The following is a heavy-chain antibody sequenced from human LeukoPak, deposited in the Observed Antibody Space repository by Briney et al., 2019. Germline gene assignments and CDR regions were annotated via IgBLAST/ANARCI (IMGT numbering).Heavy chain of an antibody. J-gene: IGHJ4*02. CDR1: GFTFSDYY. CDR2: IYYSGST. Sequence: PGGSLRLSCAASGFTFSDYYMSWIRQPPGKGLEWIESIYYSGSTYYNPSLKSRVTISVDTSKNQFSLKLSSVTAADTAVYYCARHVYDILTPSNFDYWGQGTLVTVSS. CDR3: ARHVYDILTPSNFDY. D-gene: IGHD3-9*01. V-gene: IGHV4-39*01.